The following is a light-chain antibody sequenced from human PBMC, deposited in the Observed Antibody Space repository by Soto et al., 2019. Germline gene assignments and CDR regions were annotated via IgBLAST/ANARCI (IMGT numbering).Light chain of an antibody. CDR3: SSYAGSYTYV. J-gene: IGLJ1*01. CDR2: EVS. V-gene: IGLV2-8*01. CDR1: SSDVGGYNY. Sequence: QSVLTQPPSASGSPGQSVTISCTGTSSDVGGYNYVSWYQQHPGKAPKLMIYEVSKRPPGVPDRFSGSKSGNTASLTVSGLQAEDEADYYCSSYAGSYTYVFGTGTKVTVL.